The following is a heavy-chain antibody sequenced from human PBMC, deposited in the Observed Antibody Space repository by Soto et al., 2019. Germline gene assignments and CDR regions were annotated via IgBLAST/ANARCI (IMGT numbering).Heavy chain of an antibody. D-gene: IGHD3-22*01. CDR2: IIPIFGTA. J-gene: IGHJ4*02. CDR1: GYTFTSYY. CDR3: AREYYYDSSSYFDY. Sequence: GASVKVSCKASGYTFTSYYMHWVRQAPGQGLEWMGGIIPIFGTANYAQKFQGRVTITADKSTSTAYMELSSLRSEDTAVYYCAREYYYDSSSYFDYWGQGTLVTVSS. V-gene: IGHV1-69*06.